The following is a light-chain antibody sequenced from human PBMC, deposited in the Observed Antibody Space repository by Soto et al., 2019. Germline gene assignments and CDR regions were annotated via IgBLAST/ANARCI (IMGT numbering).Light chain of an antibody. CDR2: GAS. Sequence: IVLTQSAGTLSLSPGEEATLSCRASQSVDSNYLAWYQQKPGQTPRLIIYGASGRADGIPHRFSGSGFGTDFTLTISKVEPEDFAVYYCQQYGTPRSVTFAQGTRLEIK. CDR3: QQYGTPRSVT. V-gene: IGKV3-20*01. CDR1: QSVDSNY. J-gene: IGKJ5*01.